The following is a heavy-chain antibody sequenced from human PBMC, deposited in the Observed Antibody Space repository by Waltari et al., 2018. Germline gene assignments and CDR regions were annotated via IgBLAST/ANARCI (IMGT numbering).Heavy chain of an antibody. V-gene: IGHV3-48*03. CDR3: ARRFDS. CDR1: GVTFSSYG. Sequence: EVQLVESGGGLVQPGGSLRLSCAASGVTFSSYGMNWVRQAPGKGLEWISYISGSGTTIYYADSVKGRFTISRDDAENSLYLQMNSLRAEDTALYYCARRFDSWGQGTRVTVSS. J-gene: IGHJ4*02. CDR2: ISGSGTTI.